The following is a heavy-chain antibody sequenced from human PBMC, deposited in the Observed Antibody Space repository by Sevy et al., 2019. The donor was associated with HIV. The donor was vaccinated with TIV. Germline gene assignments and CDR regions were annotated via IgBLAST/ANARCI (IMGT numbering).Heavy chain of an antibody. CDR3: AKDRGYCSVGNCYSDS. V-gene: IGHV1-18*04. D-gene: IGHD2-15*01. J-gene: IGHJ4*02. CDR1: GYTFTNYG. Sequence: ASVKVSCKASGYTFTNYGISWVRQAPGQWLEWMGWISADNGNTNYAQSLQGRVTMTTDTSTNTDYMELRSLRSDDTAVYFCAKDRGYCSVGNCYSDSWGQGTLVTVSS. CDR2: ISADNGNT.